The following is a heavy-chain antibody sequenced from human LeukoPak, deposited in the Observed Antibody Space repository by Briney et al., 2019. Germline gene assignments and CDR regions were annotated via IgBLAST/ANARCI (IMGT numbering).Heavy chain of an antibody. D-gene: IGHD2-15*01. J-gene: IGHJ5*02. Sequence: ASVKVSCKAFGYTFTSYDINWVRQATGQGLEWMGWMNPNSGNTGYAQNFQGRVTMTRNTSISTAYMELSSLRSEDTAVYCCARMSGGRVRWFDPWGQGTLVTVSS. CDR2: MNPNSGNT. CDR1: GYTFTSYD. CDR3: ARMSGGRVRWFDP. V-gene: IGHV1-8*01.